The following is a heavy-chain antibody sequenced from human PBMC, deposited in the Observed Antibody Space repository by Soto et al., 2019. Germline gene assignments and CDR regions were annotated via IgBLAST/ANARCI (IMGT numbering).Heavy chain of an antibody. CDR2: IYYSGST. D-gene: IGHD6-6*01. Sequence: QVQLQESGPGLVKPSQTLSLTCTVSGGSISSGGYYWSWIRQHPGKGLEWIGYIYYSGSTYFNPPLKRRLTISVDTYKNQFSLQLSSVTAADSAVYYCARAGHSSSSEGANWFDPWGQGTLVTVSS. V-gene: IGHV4-31*03. J-gene: IGHJ5*02. CDR1: GGSISSGGYY. CDR3: ARAGHSSSSEGANWFDP.